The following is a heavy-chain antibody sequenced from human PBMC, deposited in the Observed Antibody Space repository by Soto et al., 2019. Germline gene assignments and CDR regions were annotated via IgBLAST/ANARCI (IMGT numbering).Heavy chain of an antibody. V-gene: IGHV4-39*01. D-gene: IGHD5-18*01. Sequence: SETRSLTCTVSGGSISSSSYYWGWIRQPPGKGLEWIGSIYYRGSTYYSPSLKTRVTISVDTSKNQFSLKLSSVTAADTAVYYCARREYSYGHFDYWGQGTLVTVSS. CDR2: IYYRGST. J-gene: IGHJ4*02. CDR1: GGSISSSSYY. CDR3: ARREYSYGHFDY.